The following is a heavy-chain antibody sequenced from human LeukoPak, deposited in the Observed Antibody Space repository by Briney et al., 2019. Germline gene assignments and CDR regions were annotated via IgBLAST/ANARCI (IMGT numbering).Heavy chain of an antibody. CDR2: INHSGST. J-gene: IGHJ5*02. CDR3: ACPYCSGGSCYSNWFDP. V-gene: IGHV4-34*01. D-gene: IGHD2-15*01. Sequence: SETLSLTCTVSGGSISSYYWSWIRQPPGKGLEWIGEINHSGSTNYNPSLKSRVTISVDTSKNQFSLKLSSVTAADTAVYYCACPYCSGGSCYSNWFDPWGQGTLVTVSS. CDR1: GGSISSYY.